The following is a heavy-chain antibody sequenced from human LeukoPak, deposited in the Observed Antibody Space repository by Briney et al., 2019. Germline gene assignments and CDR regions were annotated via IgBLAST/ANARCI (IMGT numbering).Heavy chain of an antibody. J-gene: IGHJ4*02. D-gene: IGHD3-3*01. CDR2: IYYSGST. CDR3: ARSVFVPDFDY. Sequence: SETLSLTCTVSGGSISSYYWSWIRQPPGKGLEWIGNIYYSGSTNYNPSLKSRLTISVDTSKNQFSLKLSSVTAADTAVYYCARSVFVPDFDYWGQGTLVTVSS. V-gene: IGHV4-59*01. CDR1: GGSISSYY.